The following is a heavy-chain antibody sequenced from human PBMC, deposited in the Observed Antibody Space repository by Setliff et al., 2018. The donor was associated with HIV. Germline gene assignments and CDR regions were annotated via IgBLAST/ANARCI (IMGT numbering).Heavy chain of an antibody. CDR3: ARQVGNKVLFDS. J-gene: IGHJ4*02. CDR1: GASVSTYY. D-gene: IGHD7-27*01. CDR2: IYYSGIT. V-gene: IGHV4-59*02. Sequence: SETLSLTCTVSGASVSTYYWSWIRQPPGKGLEWIGYIYYSGITNYKPSLKSRVTMSVDTSKNQISLRLRSVTAADTAVYYCARQVGNKVLFDSWGQGTLVTVSS.